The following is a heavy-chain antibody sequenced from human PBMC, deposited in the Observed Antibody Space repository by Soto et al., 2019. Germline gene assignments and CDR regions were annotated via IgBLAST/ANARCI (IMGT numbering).Heavy chain of an antibody. V-gene: IGHV3-33*01. CDR3: ARRAIEKYFDY. D-gene: IGHD3-22*01. CDR2: IWYDGSNK. J-gene: IGHJ4*02. CDR1: GFTFSSYG. Sequence: GGSLRLSCAASGFTFSSYGMHWVRQAPGKGLEWVAVIWYDGSNKYYADSVKGRFTISRDNSKNTLYLQMNSLRAEDTAVYYCARRAIEKYFDYWGQGTLVTVSS.